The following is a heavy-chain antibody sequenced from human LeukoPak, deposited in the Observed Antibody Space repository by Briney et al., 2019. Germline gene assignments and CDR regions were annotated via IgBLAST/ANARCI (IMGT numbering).Heavy chain of an antibody. J-gene: IGHJ4*02. D-gene: IGHD3-3*01. Sequence: SETLSLTCAVYGGSFSGYYWSWIRQPPGKGLEWIGEINHSGSTNYNPSLKSRVTISVDTSKNQFSLKLSSVTAADTAVYYCARLYDFWSGYYRRVYFDYWGQGTLVTVSS. V-gene: IGHV4-34*01. CDR1: GGSFSGYY. CDR2: INHSGST. CDR3: ARLYDFWSGYYRRVYFDY.